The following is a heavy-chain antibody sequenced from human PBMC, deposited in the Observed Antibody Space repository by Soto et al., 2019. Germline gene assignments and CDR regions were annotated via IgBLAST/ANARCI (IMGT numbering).Heavy chain of an antibody. D-gene: IGHD5-12*01. V-gene: IGHV1-18*01. CDR3: ARALGYSGYAGMDV. Sequence: QVQLVKSGGEVKKPGASVKVSCKASGYTFTIYGINWVRQAPGQGIEGMGWISPDNGNTNYAQKLHGRLTMTTDTSTSTSYMELTSLRSDDTAVYYCARALGYSGYAGMDVWGQGTTFTVSS. CDR2: ISPDNGNT. J-gene: IGHJ6*02. CDR1: GYTFTIYG.